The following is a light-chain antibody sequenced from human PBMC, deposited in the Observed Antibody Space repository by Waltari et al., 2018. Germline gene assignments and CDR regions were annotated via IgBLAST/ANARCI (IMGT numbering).Light chain of an antibody. Sequence: SYALTQPPSVSASPGQPARITFSGNALPKKFAYWYQRKPGQAPVLVIYRDTERPSGIPARFSGSSSGTTVTLTINGVQAEDEADYYCQSTDSSGSYVLFGGGTTLTVL. J-gene: IGLJ2*01. CDR1: ALPKKF. CDR2: RDT. V-gene: IGLV3-25*03. CDR3: QSTDSSGSYVL.